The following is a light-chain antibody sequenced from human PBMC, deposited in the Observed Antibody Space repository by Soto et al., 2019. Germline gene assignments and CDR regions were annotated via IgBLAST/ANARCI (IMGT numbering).Light chain of an antibody. V-gene: IGKV3-20*01. CDR3: QQYGSSGT. CDR1: QSISSSY. J-gene: IGKJ1*01. CDR2: GAS. Sequence: VLTQSPVTLSLSPGERATLSCRASQSISSSYLAWYQQRPGQAPRLLIYGASSRATGIPDRFSGSGSGTDFTLTISRLEPEDFAVYYCQQYGSSGTFGQGTKVDIK.